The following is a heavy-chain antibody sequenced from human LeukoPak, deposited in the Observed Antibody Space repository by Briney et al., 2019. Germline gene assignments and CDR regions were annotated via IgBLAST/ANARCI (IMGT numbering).Heavy chain of an antibody. D-gene: IGHD2-15*01. Sequence: GGSLRLSCTDSGFNVSSYWLHWVRQPPGKGLVWVSRIRNDGGRTDYADSVKGRFTISRDNSKNTLYLQMNSLRAEDTAVYYCAKDRYCCDYYAMDVWGQGTTVTVSS. CDR1: GFNVSSYW. CDR3: AKDRYCCDYYAMDV. V-gene: IGHV3-74*01. CDR2: IRNDGGRT. J-gene: IGHJ6*02.